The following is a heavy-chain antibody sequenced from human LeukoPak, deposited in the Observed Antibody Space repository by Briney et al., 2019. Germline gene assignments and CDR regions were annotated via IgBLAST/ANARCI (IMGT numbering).Heavy chain of an antibody. J-gene: IGHJ4*02. CDR1: GFTVSSNY. CDR3: AKGLYQYYYDSSGYYPFDY. D-gene: IGHD3-22*01. V-gene: IGHV3-23*01. Sequence: PPGGSLRLSCAASGFTVSSNYMSWVRQAPGKGLEWVAAISGSGGSTYYADSVKGRFTISRDNSTTTLYLQMNSLRAEDTAVYYCAKGLYQYYYDSSGYYPFDYWGQGTLVTVSS. CDR2: ISGSGGST.